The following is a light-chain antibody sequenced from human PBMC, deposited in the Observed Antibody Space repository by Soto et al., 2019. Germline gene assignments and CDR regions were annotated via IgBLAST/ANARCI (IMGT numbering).Light chain of an antibody. Sequence: DIQMTQSPSSLSASVGDRFTITCRASRGIGNYLAWYQQKPGKVPSLLIYAASTLQSGVSSRFSGSRSGTDFTLTISSLQPGDVATYYCQKYDDAPLSFGGGTKVDIK. CDR3: QKYDDAPLS. CDR1: RGIGNY. J-gene: IGKJ4*01. V-gene: IGKV1-27*01. CDR2: AAS.